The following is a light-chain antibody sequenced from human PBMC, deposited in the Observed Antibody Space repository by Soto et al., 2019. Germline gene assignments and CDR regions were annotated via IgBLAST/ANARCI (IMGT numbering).Light chain of an antibody. CDR2: GAS. J-gene: IGKJ1*01. CDR3: QQYGSSRWT. Sequence: EIFLTQSPGTLSLSRWERATLSWRASQSVGSNYLAWYQQTPGQAPRLLIYGASSRATGIPDRFSGSGSGTDFTLTISRLEPEDFAVYYCQQYGSSRWTFGQGTKVDIK. V-gene: IGKV3-20*01. CDR1: QSVGSNY.